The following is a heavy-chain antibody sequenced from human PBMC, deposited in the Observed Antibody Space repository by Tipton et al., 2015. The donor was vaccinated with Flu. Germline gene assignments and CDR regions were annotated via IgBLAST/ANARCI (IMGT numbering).Heavy chain of an antibody. J-gene: IGHJ4*02. V-gene: IGHV3-21*01. CDR2: ISSSSSYI. CDR1: GFTFSSYS. Sequence: GSLRLSCAASGFTFSSYSMNWVRQAPGKGLEWVSSISSSSSYIYYADSVKGRFTISRDNAKNSLYLQMNSLRAEDTAVYYCARVGSSGWPNDYWGQGTLVTVSS. D-gene: IGHD6-19*01. CDR3: ARVGSSGWPNDY.